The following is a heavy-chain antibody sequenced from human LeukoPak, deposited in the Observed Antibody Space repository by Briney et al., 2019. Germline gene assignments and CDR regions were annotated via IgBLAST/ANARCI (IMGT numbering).Heavy chain of an antibody. CDR3: ARDFSLEGWELLVEYNWFDP. CDR2: IVVGSGNT. J-gene: IGHJ5*02. D-gene: IGHD1-26*01. Sequence: VASVKVSCKASGFTFTSSAMQWVRQARGQRLEWIGWIVVGSGNTNYAQKFQERVTITRDMSTSTAYMELRSLRSDDTAVYYCARDFSLEGWELLVEYNWFDPWGQGTLVTVSS. V-gene: IGHV1-58*02. CDR1: GFTFTSSA.